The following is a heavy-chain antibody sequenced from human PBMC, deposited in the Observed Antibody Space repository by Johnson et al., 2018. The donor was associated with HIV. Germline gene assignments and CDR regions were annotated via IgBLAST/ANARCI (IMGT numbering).Heavy chain of an antibody. Sequence: VQLVESGGGLVQPGGSLRLSCAASGFTFSSYWMSWVRQAPGKGLEWVANIKQDGSENYYVDSVTGRFTISRDNAKNSLYLQMNSLRAEDTAVYYCARLGIAAARGAFDIWGQGTMVTVSS. D-gene: IGHD6-13*01. CDR3: ARLGIAAARGAFDI. J-gene: IGHJ3*02. CDR2: IKQDGSEN. CDR1: GFTFSSYW. V-gene: IGHV3-7*01.